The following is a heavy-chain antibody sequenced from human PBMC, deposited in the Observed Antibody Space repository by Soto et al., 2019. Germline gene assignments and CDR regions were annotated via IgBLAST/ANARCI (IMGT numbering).Heavy chain of an antibody. J-gene: IGHJ5*02. CDR2: IYHSGST. D-gene: IGHD3-3*01. CDR1: GGSISSGGYS. V-gene: IGHV4-30-2*01. CDR3: ARGRGLSRITIFGVVIKDCFDP. Sequence: PSETLSLTCAVSGGSISSGGYSWSWIRQPPGKGLEWIGYIYHSGSTYYNPSLKSRVTISVDRSKNQFSLKLSSVTAADTAVYYCARGRGLSRITIFGVVIKDCFDPWGQGTLVTAPQ.